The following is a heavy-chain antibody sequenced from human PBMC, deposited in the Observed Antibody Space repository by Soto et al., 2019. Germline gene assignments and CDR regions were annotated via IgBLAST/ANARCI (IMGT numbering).Heavy chain of an antibody. V-gene: IGHV4-31*03. D-gene: IGHD3-10*01. CDR2: NHYTGNP. Sequence: PSETLSLTYTVTGGSVTSGGYYCNWIRQHPGKGLEWTGYNHYTGNPFYNPSLKSRVTISVDTSKNQFSLKLTSVTAADTAVYYCATGDLTAGELFFGYWGQGILVTVSS. CDR3: ATGDLTAGELFFGY. J-gene: IGHJ4*02. CDR1: GGSVTSGGYY.